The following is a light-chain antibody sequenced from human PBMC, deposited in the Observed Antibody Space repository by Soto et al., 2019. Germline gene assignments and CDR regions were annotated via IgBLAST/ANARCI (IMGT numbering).Light chain of an antibody. Sequence: QSVLTQPRSVSGSPGQSATISCTGTSSDVGGYNYVSWYQQYPGKAPKVIIYDVSKRPSGVPDRFSGSKSGNTASLTISGLQAEDEADYYCCSYAGTYTLWVFGGGTKVTVL. CDR3: CSYAGTYTLWV. V-gene: IGLV2-11*01. CDR2: DVS. CDR1: SSDVGGYNY. J-gene: IGLJ3*02.